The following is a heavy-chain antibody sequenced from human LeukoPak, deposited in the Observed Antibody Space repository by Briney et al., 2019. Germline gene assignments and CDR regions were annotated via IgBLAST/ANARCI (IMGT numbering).Heavy chain of an antibody. Sequence: ASVKVSCKASGYTFTGYYMHWVRQAPGQGLEWMGWTNPNSGGTNYAQKFQGRVTMTRDTSISTAYMELSRLRSDDTAVYYCALIVVVRAHAFDIWGQGTMVTVSS. CDR3: ALIVVVRAHAFDI. V-gene: IGHV1-2*02. CDR1: GYTFTGYY. J-gene: IGHJ3*02. CDR2: TNPNSGGT. D-gene: IGHD3-22*01.